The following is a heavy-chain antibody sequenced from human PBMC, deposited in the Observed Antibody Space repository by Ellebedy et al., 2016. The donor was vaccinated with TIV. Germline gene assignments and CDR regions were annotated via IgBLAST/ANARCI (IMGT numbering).Heavy chain of an antibody. CDR3: ARNGYCTPSNCRSYNWFDP. D-gene: IGHD2-8*01. J-gene: IGHJ5*02. Sequence: GESLKISCATSGFTFSTYWMNWLRQAPGKGLEWVSYISGSSNTKHYADSVKGRFTVSRDNDKNSLYLQMNSLTVDDTAEYYCARNGYCTPSNCRSYNWFDPWGQGTLVTVSS. CDR2: ISGSSNTK. CDR1: GFTFSTYW. V-gene: IGHV3-48*04.